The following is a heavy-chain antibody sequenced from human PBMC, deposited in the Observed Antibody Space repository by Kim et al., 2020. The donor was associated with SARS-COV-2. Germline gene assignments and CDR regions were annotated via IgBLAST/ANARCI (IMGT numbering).Heavy chain of an antibody. Sequence: GGSLRLSCAVSGFTFSSYAMHWVRQAPGKGLEWVAVISYDGSNKYYADSVKGRFTISRDNSKNTLYLQMNRLRAEDTAVYYCARDRFRVLIWFGELADWG. CDR3: ARDRFRVLIWFGELAD. D-gene: IGHD3-10*01. CDR2: ISYDGSNK. V-gene: IGHV3-30*04. J-gene: IGHJ1*01. CDR1: GFTFSSYA.